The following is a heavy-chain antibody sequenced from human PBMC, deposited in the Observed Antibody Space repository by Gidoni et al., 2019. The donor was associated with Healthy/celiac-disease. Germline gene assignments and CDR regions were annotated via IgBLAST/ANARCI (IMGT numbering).Heavy chain of an antibody. V-gene: IGHV3-11*01. CDR3: ARDGDYSNYYYYGMDV. CDR1: GFTLSDYY. D-gene: IGHD4-4*01. J-gene: IGHJ6*02. CDR2: ISSSGSTI. Sequence: QVQLVESGGGLVKPGGYLRLSCAASGFTLSDYYMSWIRQAPGKGLEWVSYISSSGSTIYYADSVKGRFTISRDNAKNSLYLQMSSLRAEDTAVYYCARDGDYSNYYYYGMDVWGQGTTVTVSS.